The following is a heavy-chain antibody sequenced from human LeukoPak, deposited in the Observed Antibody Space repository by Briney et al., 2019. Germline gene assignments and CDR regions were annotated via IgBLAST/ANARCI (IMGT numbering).Heavy chain of an antibody. Sequence: PGGSLRLSCAASGFTFSSHGMSWVRQAPGKGLEGVSAISGSGGRTYYADSVKGRFTISRDNSKNTLYLQMNSLRAEDTAVYYCARAFAALGYYMDVWGKGTTVTISS. D-gene: IGHD2/OR15-2a*01. V-gene: IGHV3-23*01. J-gene: IGHJ6*03. CDR1: GFTFSSHG. CDR3: ARAFAALGYYMDV. CDR2: ISGSGGRT.